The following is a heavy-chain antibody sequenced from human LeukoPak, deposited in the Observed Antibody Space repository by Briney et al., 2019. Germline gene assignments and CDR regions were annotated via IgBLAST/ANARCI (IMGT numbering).Heavy chain of an antibody. J-gene: IGHJ4*02. Sequence: PGGSLRLSCAASGFTFSSYGMHWVRQAPGKGLEWVAVISYDGSNKYYADSVKGRFTISRDNSKNALYLQMNSLRAEDTAVYYCADYSSKGYWGQGTLVTVSS. V-gene: IGHV3-30*03. D-gene: IGHD6-19*01. CDR1: GFTFSSYG. CDR3: ADYSSKGY. CDR2: ISYDGSNK.